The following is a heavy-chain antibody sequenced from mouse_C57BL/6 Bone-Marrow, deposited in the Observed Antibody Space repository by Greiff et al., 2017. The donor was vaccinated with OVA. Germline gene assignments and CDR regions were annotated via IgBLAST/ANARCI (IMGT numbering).Heavy chain of an antibody. D-gene: IGHD2-10*02. CDR1: GYTFTDHT. Sequence: QVQLQQSDAELVKPGASVQISCKVSGYTFTDHTIHWLKQRPEQGLEWIGYIYPKDGSTKYNEKFNGKATLTADKSSSTAYMQLNSLTSEDSAVYFWSRGVWLLFLSYWGQGTLVTVSA. V-gene: IGHV1-78*01. CDR2: IYPKDGST. CDR3: SRGVWLLFLSY. J-gene: IGHJ3*01.